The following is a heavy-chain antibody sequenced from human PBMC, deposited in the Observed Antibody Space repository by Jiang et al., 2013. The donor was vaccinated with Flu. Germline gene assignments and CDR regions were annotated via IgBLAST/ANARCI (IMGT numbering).Heavy chain of an antibody. D-gene: IGHD5-12*01. V-gene: IGHV1-2*06. CDR1: GYTFTGYY. CDR3: ARALGKWPHVFDI. CDR2: ISPNTGGT. Sequence: GAEVKKPGASVKVSCKASGYTFTGYYMHWVRQAPGQGLEWVGRISPNTGGTIYAQTFQGRVTMNRDTSIDTAYMELSGLRFDDSTVYYCARALGKWPHVFDIWGQGTVVTVSS. J-gene: IGHJ3*02.